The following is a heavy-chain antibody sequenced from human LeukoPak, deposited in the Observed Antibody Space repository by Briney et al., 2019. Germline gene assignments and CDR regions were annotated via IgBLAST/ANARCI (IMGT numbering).Heavy chain of an antibody. V-gene: IGHV1-69*04. D-gene: IGHD5-18*01. CDR3: ARTAMVTNWFDP. Sequence: SVKVSCKASGGTFSSYAISWVRQAPGQGLEWMGRIIPILGIANYARKFQGRVTITADKSTSTAYMELSSLRSEDTAVYYCARTAMVTNWFDPWGQGTLVTVSS. CDR1: GGTFSSYA. CDR2: IIPILGIA. J-gene: IGHJ5*02.